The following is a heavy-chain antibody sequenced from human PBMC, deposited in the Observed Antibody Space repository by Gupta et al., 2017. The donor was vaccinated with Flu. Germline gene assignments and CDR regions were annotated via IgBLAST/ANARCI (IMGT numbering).Heavy chain of an antibody. CDR2: IFSNDEK. J-gene: IGHJ4*02. CDR1: GFSLSNARMG. Sequence: QVTLKESGPVLVKPTETLTLTCTVSGFSLSNARMGVSWIRQPPGKALEWLAHIFSNDEKSYSTSLKSRLTISEDTSKGQVVLTMTNMDPVDTATYYCARIGLYDSSGYYLYYFDYWGQGTLVTVSS. D-gene: IGHD3-22*01. CDR3: ARIGLYDSSGYYLYYFDY. V-gene: IGHV2-26*01.